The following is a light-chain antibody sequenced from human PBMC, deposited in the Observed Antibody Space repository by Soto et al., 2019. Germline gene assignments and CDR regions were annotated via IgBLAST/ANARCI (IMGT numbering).Light chain of an antibody. CDR1: QSVGRN. J-gene: IGKJ3*01. Sequence: EIVMTQSPATLSVSPGERASLSCRASQSVGRNLAWYHQKPGQAPRLLMYEASTRATGIPARFSGSGSGTEFTLTISSLQSEDFAVYYCQQRNSWPPLFTFGPGTKVDIK. CDR3: QQRNSWPPLFT. CDR2: EAS. V-gene: IGKV3D-15*01.